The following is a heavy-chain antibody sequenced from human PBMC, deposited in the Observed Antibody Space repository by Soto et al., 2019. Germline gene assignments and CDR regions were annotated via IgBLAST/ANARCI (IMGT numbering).Heavy chain of an antibody. CDR3: GRLKTGYALYYFDY. J-gene: IGHJ4*02. D-gene: IGHD3-9*01. CDR1: GFIFTEYG. Sequence: EVQLLESGGGVVQPGGSLRLSCAASGFIFTEYGMSWVRQAPGKGLEWVSGISGSGGATYYADSVQGRFTISKDFSKNTLFLQMSGLRAEDTAVYFCGRLKTGYALYYFDYWGQGSLVTVSS. V-gene: IGHV3-23*01. CDR2: ISGSGGAT.